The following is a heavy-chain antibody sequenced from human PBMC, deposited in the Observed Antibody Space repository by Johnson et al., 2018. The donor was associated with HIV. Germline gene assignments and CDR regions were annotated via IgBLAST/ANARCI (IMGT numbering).Heavy chain of an antibody. Sequence: QVQLVESGGGLVQPGGSLRLSCVVSGFTFSDYAVNWVRQAPGKGLEWVAVIWYDGSNKYYVDSVKGRFTISRDNSKNTLYLQMNSLRAEDTAVYYCAKDRYYDSSGPDAFDIWGQGTMVTVSS. J-gene: IGHJ3*02. V-gene: IGHV3-33*06. CDR1: GFTFSDYA. CDR2: IWYDGSNK. CDR3: AKDRYYDSSGPDAFDI. D-gene: IGHD3-22*01.